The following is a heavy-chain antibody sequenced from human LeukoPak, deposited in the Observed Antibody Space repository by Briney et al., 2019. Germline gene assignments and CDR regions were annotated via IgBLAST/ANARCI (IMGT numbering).Heavy chain of an antibody. Sequence: PSETLSLTCAVYGGSFSGYYWSWLRQPPGKGLEWIGEINHSGSTNYNPSLKSRVTISVDTSKNQFSLKLSSVTAADTAVYYCARVRKSYSSSWFFDYWGQGTLVTVSS. CDR2: INHSGST. CDR3: ARVRKSYSSSWFFDY. J-gene: IGHJ4*02. D-gene: IGHD6-13*01. CDR1: GGSFSGYY. V-gene: IGHV4-34*01.